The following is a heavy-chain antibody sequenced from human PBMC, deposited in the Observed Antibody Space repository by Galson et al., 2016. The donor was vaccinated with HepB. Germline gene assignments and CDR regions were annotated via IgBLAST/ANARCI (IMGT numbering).Heavy chain of an antibody. CDR2: ISYDGSNK. V-gene: IGHV3-30*18. D-gene: IGHD3-16*01. Sequence: SLRLSCAASGFTFGSFGMHWVRQPPGKGLEWLAVISYDGSNKNYGDSVKGRFTIPRDNSKNTLYLQMNSLRADDTAMYYCAKIRVRGWGSFFGMDVWGQGTAVTVSS. CDR3: AKIRVRGWGSFFGMDV. J-gene: IGHJ6*02. CDR1: GFTFGSFG.